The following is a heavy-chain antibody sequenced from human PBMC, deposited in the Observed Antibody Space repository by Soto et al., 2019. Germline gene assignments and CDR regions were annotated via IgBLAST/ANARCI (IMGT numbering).Heavy chain of an antibody. CDR3: AQALVFTGGDGFDI. Sequence: QVRLQEWGPGLVKPSQTLSLKCSVSGGSITTGGRYWSWIRQLPGKGLEWIGDIYYSGNTYYNAFLKSRVTISVEAAQNQFSLKLSSVTAADTAVYYCAQALVFTGGDGFDIWGQGRLVTVSS. D-gene: IGHD3-9*01. CDR2: IYYSGNT. J-gene: IGHJ3*02. CDR1: GGSITTGGRY. V-gene: IGHV4-31*02.